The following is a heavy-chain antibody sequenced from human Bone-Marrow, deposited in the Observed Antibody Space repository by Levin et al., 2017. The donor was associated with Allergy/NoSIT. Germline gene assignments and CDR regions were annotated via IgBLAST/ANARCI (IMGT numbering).Heavy chain of an antibody. V-gene: IGHV3-48*01. D-gene: IGHD3-3*01. CDR3: ARSKYYDFWSGYYKAGYYYYYGMDV. CDR2: ISSSSSTI. J-gene: IGHJ6*02. Sequence: GESLKISCAASGFTFSSYSMNWVRQAPGKGLEWVSYISSSSSTIYYADSVKGRFTISRDNAKNSLYLQMNSLRAEDTAVYYCARSKYYDFWSGYYKAGYYYYYGMDVWGQGTTVTVSS. CDR1: GFTFSSYS.